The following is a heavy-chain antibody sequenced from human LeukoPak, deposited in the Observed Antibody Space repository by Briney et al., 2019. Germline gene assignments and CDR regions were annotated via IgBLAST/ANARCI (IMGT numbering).Heavy chain of an antibody. CDR2: IYNNEST. J-gene: IGHJ5*02. CDR1: GDAVYY. CDR3: ARGPFGVAAVGAFDP. Sequence: SETLSLTCTVSGDAVYYWNWIRQPAGRGLEWIGRIYNNESTWSNPSLKSRVTISVDTSKNQFSLKLSSVTAADTAVYYCARGPFGVAAVGAFDPWGQGTLVTVSS. V-gene: IGHV4-4*07. D-gene: IGHD3-16*01.